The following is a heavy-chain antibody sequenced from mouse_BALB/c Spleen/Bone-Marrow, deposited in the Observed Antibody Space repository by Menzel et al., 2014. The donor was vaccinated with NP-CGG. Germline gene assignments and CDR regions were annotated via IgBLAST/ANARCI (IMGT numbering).Heavy chain of an antibody. D-gene: IGHD2-10*02. CDR3: ARSEYGNSYAMDY. Sequence: QVQLQHSGPELVRPGVSVKISCKGSGYTFTDYAMHWVKQSHAKSLEWIGVISTYSGNTNYNQKFKGKATMTVDKSSSTAYMELARLTSEDSAIYYCARSEYGNSYAMDYWGQGTSVTVSS. V-gene: IGHV1-67*01. J-gene: IGHJ4*01. CDR2: ISTYSGNT. CDR1: GYTFTDYA.